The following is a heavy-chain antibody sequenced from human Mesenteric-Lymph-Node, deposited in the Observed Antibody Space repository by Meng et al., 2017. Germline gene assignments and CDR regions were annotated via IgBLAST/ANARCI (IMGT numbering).Heavy chain of an antibody. J-gene: IGHJ4*02. CDR1: GYTFTNYG. D-gene: IGHD1-26*01. Sequence: QAQMVPSGGEVKKPGASVKVSCKASGYTFTNYGITWLRQAPGQGLEWMGWINAYNGDTNYAQTLQGRVTMTTDTSTSTAYMELRSLRSDVTAVYYCARVEVGITSGDYWGQGTLVTVSS. CDR2: INAYNGDT. V-gene: IGHV1-18*01. CDR3: ARVEVGITSGDY.